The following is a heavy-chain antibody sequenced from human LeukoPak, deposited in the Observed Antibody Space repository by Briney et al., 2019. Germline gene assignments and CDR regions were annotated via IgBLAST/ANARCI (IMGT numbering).Heavy chain of an antibody. CDR3: ARRGIAAAGYDY. Sequence: SETLSLTCTVSGGSINSSSYYWSWIRQPPGKGLEWIGYIYYSGSTNYNPSLKSRVTISVDTSKNQFSLKLSSVAAADTAVYYCARRGIAAAGYDYWGQGTLVTVSS. J-gene: IGHJ4*02. CDR2: IYYSGST. CDR1: GGSINSSSYY. V-gene: IGHV4-61*05. D-gene: IGHD6-13*01.